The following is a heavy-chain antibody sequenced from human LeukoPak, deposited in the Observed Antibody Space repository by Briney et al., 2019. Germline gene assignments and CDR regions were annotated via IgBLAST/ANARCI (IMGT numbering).Heavy chain of an antibody. V-gene: IGHV4-4*07. CDR1: GGSMSSYY. D-gene: IGHD3-22*01. J-gene: IGHJ4*02. CDR2: IYTSGST. CDR3: ARARYYYDSSGYYDY. Sequence: SETLSLTCTVSGGSMSSYYWTWIRQPAGKGLEWIGRIYTSGSTYYNPSLNSRVTMSVDTSKNQFSLKLTSVTAADTAVYYCARARYYYDSSGYYDYWGQGTLVTVSS.